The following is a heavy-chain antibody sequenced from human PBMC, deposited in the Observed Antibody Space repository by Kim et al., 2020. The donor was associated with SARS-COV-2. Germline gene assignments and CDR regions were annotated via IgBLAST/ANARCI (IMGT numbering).Heavy chain of an antibody. D-gene: IGHD2-2*01. CDR1: GFTFSSYG. J-gene: IGHJ5*02. CDR3: AKVGLAWYQLRPFDP. Sequence: GGSLRLSCAASGFTFSSYGMHWVRQAPGKGLEWVAVISYDGSNKYYADSVKGRFTISRDNSKNTLYLQMNSLRAEDTAVYYCAKVGLAWYQLRPFDPWGQGTLVTVSS. CDR2: ISYDGSNK. V-gene: IGHV3-30*18.